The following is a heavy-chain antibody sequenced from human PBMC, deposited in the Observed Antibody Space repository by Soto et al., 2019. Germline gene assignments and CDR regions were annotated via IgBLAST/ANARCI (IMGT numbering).Heavy chain of an antibody. CDR2: IYYSGST. V-gene: IGHV4-31*03. CDR1: GGSISSGGYY. CDR3: ARDFVVRGVGPYYYGMDV. D-gene: IGHD3-10*01. J-gene: IGHJ6*02. Sequence: LSLTCTVSGGSISSGGYYWSWIRQHPGKGLEWIEYIYYSGSTYYNPSLKSRVTISVDTSKNQFSLKLSSVTAADTAVYYCARDFVVRGVGPYYYGMDVWGQGTTVTVSS.